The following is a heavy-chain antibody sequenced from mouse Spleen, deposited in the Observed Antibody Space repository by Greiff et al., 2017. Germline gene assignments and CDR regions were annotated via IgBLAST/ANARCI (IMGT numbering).Heavy chain of an antibody. CDR2: IYPYNGGT. J-gene: IGHJ2*01. V-gene: IGHV1S29*02. D-gene: IGHD2-1*01. CDR1: GYTFTDYN. CDR3: ARMIYYGNPHFDY. Sequence: VQLQQSGPELVKPGASVKISCKASGYTFTDYNMHWVKQSHGKSLEWIGYIYPYNGGTGYNQKFKSKATLTVDNSSSTAYMELRSLTSEDSAVYYCARMIYYGNPHFDYWGQGTTLTVSS.